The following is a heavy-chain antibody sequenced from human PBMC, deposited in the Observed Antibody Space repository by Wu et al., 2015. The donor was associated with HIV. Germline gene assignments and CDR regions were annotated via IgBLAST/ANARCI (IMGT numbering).Heavy chain of an antibody. J-gene: IGHJ6*02. V-gene: IGHV1-2*02. CDR3: ARGRSAYCSGGSCYGMDV. CDR2: IRPDSGAT. Sequence: QVQLVQSGAEVTKPGASVRVSCQTSGYSFTAHYIHWVRQAPGQGLEWMGWIRPDSGATNYAEKFEDRVTMTRDASISTAYMELSSLRSEDTAVYYCARGRSAYCSGGSCYGMDVWGQGTTGHRLL. CDR1: GYSFTAHY. D-gene: IGHD2-15*01.